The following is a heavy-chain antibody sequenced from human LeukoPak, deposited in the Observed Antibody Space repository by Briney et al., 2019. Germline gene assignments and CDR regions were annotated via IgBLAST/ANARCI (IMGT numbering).Heavy chain of an antibody. CDR2: IYYSGST. J-gene: IGHJ3*02. V-gene: IGHV4-39*01. CDR3: ASPRYCSGGSCYAGGLAFDI. D-gene: IGHD2-15*01. CDR1: GDSISSSVHY. Sequence: SETLSLTCTVSGDSISSSVHYWGWIRQPPGKGLEWIGTIYYSGSTYYKSSLKSRVTISVDTSKNQFSLKLSSVTAADTAVYYCASPRYCSGGSCYAGGLAFDIWGQGTMVTVSS.